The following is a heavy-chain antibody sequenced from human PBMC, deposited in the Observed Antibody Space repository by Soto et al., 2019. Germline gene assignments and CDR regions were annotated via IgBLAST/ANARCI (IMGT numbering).Heavy chain of an antibody. J-gene: IGHJ4*02. CDR1: GFNFSSFG. D-gene: IGHD6-19*01. Sequence: GGSLRLSCAASGFNFSSFGMHWVRQAPGKWLEWVALMSYDGSSKYYQDSLKGRFTISRDKSKNTLYLQMSSLRVEDTAVYYCAKDRGWSSADLEYWGQGXLVTVYS. CDR2: MSYDGSSK. V-gene: IGHV3-30*18. CDR3: AKDRGWSSADLEY.